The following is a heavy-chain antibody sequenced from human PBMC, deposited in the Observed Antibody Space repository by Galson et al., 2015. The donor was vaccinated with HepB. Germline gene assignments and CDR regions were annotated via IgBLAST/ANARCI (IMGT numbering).Heavy chain of an antibody. CDR1: GFTFSSYG. CDR2: ISYDGSNK. D-gene: IGHD4-23*01. Sequence: SLRLSCAASGFTFSSYGMHWVRQAPGKGLEWVAVISYDGSNKYYADSVKGRFTISRDNSKNTLYLQMNSLRAEDTAVYYCAKQLTVVTRVIDYWGQGTLVTVSS. J-gene: IGHJ4*02. CDR3: AKQLTVVTRVIDY. V-gene: IGHV3-30*18.